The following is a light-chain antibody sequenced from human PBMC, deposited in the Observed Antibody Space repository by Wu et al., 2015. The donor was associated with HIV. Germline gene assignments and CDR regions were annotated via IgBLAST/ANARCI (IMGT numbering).Light chain of an antibody. Sequence: DIQLTQSPSFLSASVGDRVAIPCRASQGISSYLAWYQQKPGKAPRLLVYAASTLQSGVPSRFSGSGSETEFTLTISGLQPEDFATYYCQQTTYYPPFGQGTRLEIK. J-gene: IGKJ5*01. CDR1: QGISSY. CDR3: QQTTYYPP. V-gene: IGKV1-9*01. CDR2: AAS.